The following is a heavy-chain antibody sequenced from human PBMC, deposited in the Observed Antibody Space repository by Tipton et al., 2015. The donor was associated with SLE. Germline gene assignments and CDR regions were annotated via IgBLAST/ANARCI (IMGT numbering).Heavy chain of an antibody. D-gene: IGHD3-16*01. CDR2: VHSSGTT. CDR3: ARTNGGGATFFDY. Sequence: TLSLTCTVSGGSISSYYWSWIRQPAGKGLEWIGRVHSSGTTPYNPSLNSRVTVSVDTSKNQFSLKLTSVIAADTAVYYCARTNGGGATFFDYWGQGVLVTVSS. J-gene: IGHJ4*02. V-gene: IGHV4-4*07. CDR1: GGSISSYY.